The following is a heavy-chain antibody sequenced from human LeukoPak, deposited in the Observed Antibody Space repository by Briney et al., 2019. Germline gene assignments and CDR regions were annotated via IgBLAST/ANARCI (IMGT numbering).Heavy chain of an antibody. CDR2: ISGYNGDT. D-gene: IGHD6-19*01. J-gene: IGHJ4*02. V-gene: IGHV1-18*01. CDR3: AREGDGSGWYLDFDY. Sequence: GASVKVSCKASGYTFITYGITWVRQAPGQGLEWMGWISGYNGDTKYAQNLQDRVTLTTDTSTSTAYMELSSLRSEDTAVYYCAREGDGSGWYLDFDYWGQGTLVTVSS. CDR1: GYTFITYG.